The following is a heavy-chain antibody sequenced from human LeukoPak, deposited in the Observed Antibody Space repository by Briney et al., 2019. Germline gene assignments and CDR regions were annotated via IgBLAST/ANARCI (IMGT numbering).Heavy chain of an antibody. V-gene: IGHV3-74*01. D-gene: IGHD6-19*01. CDR3: TRDSYSSAWD. CDR2: INNDGSTT. Sequence: PGGSLRLSCAASGFTFSSDWMHWVRQAPGKGLVWVSRINNDGSTTAYADSVKGRFTISRDNAKNTLFLQMNSLRAEDTAVYYCTRDSYSSAWDRGQGTLVTVSS. CDR1: GFTFSSDW. J-gene: IGHJ4*02.